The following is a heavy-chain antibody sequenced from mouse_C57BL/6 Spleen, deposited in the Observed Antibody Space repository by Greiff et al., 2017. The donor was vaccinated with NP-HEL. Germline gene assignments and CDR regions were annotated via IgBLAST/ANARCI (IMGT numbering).Heavy chain of an antibody. Sequence: EVQLQQSGAELVKPGASVKLSCTASGFNIKDYYMHWVKQRTEQGLEWIGRIDPEDGETKYAPQFQGKATITADTSSNTAYLQLSSLTSEDTAVYYCASSQFITTVVGWYFDVWGTGTTVTVSS. J-gene: IGHJ1*03. CDR3: ASSQFITTVVGWYFDV. D-gene: IGHD1-1*01. V-gene: IGHV14-2*01. CDR1: GFNIKDYY. CDR2: IDPEDGET.